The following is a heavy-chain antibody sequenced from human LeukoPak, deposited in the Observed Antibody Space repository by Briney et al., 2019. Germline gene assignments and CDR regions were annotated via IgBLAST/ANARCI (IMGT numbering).Heavy chain of an antibody. Sequence: ASVKVSCKASGGTFSSYAISWVRLAPGQGLEWMGWISAYNGNTNYAQKLQGRVTMTTDTSTSTAYMELRSLRSDDTAVYYCARAGPTGNWFDPWGQGTLVTVSS. CDR1: GGTFSSYA. CDR2: ISAYNGNT. D-gene: IGHD4-17*01. J-gene: IGHJ5*02. CDR3: ARAGPTGNWFDP. V-gene: IGHV1-18*01.